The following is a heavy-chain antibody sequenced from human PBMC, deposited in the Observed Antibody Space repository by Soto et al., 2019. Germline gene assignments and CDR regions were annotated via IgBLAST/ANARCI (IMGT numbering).Heavy chain of an antibody. Sequence: GGSLRLSCAASGFTFSSYEMNWVRQAPGKGLEWVSYISSSGSTIYYADSVKGRFTISRVNAKNSLYLQMNSLRAEDTAVYYCAVLILTGYPFDYWGQGTLVTVSS. CDR1: GFTFSSYE. CDR2: ISSSGSTI. J-gene: IGHJ4*02. V-gene: IGHV3-48*03. CDR3: AVLILTGYPFDY. D-gene: IGHD3-9*01.